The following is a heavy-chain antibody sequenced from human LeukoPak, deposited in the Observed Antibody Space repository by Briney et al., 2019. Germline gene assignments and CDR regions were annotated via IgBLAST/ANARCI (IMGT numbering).Heavy chain of an antibody. Sequence: SQTLSLTCTVSGGSISSGSYYWSWIRQPAGKGLEWIGRIYTSGSTNYNPSLKSRATISVDTSKNQFSLKLSSVTAADTAVYYCARDYGSPKYYYYMDVWGKGTTVTVSS. CDR3: ARDYGSPKYYYYMDV. CDR1: GGSISSGSYY. CDR2: IYTSGST. V-gene: IGHV4-61*02. D-gene: IGHD4-17*01. J-gene: IGHJ6*03.